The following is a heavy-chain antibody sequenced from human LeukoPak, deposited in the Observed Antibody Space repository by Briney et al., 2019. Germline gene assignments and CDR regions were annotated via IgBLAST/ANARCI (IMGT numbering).Heavy chain of an antibody. D-gene: IGHD2-21*01. CDR3: ARGIGPYYFDY. CDR2: IYYSGST. Sequence: SETLSLTCTVSGGSISSYYWSWIRQPPGNGLEWIGYIYYSGSTNYNPSLKSRVTISVDTSKNQFSLKLSSVTAADTAVYYCARGIGPYYFDYWGQGTLVTVSS. J-gene: IGHJ4*02. V-gene: IGHV4-59*01. CDR1: GGSISSYY.